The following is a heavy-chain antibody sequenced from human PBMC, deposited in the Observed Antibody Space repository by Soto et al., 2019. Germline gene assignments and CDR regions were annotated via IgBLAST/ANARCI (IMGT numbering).Heavy chain of an antibody. CDR1: GGTFSSYA. CDR3: AAELGFGKLSVV. CDR2: IIPLFGTT. V-gene: IGHV1-69*01. D-gene: IGHD3-10*01. J-gene: IGHJ6*02. Sequence: QVQLVQSGAEVKKPGSSVKVSCKASGGTFSSYALSWVRQAPGQGLEWMGGIIPLFGTTDFAQRFQGRLTITTDESTTTAYMELSRLRSEDTATYYCAAELGFGKLSVVWGQGTTVIVSS.